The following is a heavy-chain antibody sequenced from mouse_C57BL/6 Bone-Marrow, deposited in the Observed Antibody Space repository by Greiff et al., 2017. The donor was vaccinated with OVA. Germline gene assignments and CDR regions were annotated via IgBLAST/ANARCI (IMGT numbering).Heavy chain of an antibody. CDR1: GFSLTSYA. Sequence: VQRVESGPGLVAPSQSLSITCTVSGFSLTSYAISWVRQPPGKGLALLGVIWTGGGTNYNSALKSRLSISKDNSKSQVFLKMNSLQTDDTARYYCGGNWYFDVWGTGTTVTVSS. V-gene: IGHV2-9-1*01. CDR2: IWTGGGT. CDR3: GGNWYFDV. J-gene: IGHJ1*03.